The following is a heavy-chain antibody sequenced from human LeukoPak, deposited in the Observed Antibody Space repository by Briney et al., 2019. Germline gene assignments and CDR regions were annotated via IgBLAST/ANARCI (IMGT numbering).Heavy chain of an antibody. CDR3: ARDSLASYDYVWGSYALGY. CDR2: INTNTGNP. CDR1: GYTFTGYY. J-gene: IGHJ4*02. Sequence: ASVKVSCKASGYTFTGYYMHWVRQAPGQGLEWMGWINTNTGNPTYAQGFTGRFVFSLDTFVSTAYLHISSLKAEDTAVYYCARDSLASYDYVWGSYALGYWGQGTLVTVSS. V-gene: IGHV7-4-1*02. D-gene: IGHD3-16*01.